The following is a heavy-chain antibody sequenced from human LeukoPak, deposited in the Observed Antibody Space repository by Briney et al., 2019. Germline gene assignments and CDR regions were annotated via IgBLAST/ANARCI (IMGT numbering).Heavy chain of an antibody. V-gene: IGHV4-59*08. J-gene: IGHJ1*01. CDR3: ARHYYDSSGYSHAEYFQH. CDR2: IYYSGST. Sequence: PSETLSLTCTVSGGSISSYYWSWIQQPPGKGLEWIGYIYYSGSTNYNPSLKSRVTISVDTSKNQFSLKLSSVTAADTAVYYCARHYYDSSGYSHAEYFQHWGQGTLVTVSS. CDR1: GGSISSYY. D-gene: IGHD3-22*01.